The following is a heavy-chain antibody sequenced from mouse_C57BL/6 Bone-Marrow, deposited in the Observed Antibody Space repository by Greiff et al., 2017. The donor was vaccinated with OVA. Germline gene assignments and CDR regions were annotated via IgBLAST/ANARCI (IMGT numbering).Heavy chain of an antibody. V-gene: IGHV5-9-1*02. CDR1: GFTFSSYA. Sequence: DVMLVESGEGLVKPGGSLKLSCAASGFTFSSYAMSWVRQTPEKRLEWVAYISSGGDYIYYADTVKGRFTISRDNARNTLYLQMSRLKSEDTAMYYCTREMGSSPYWYFDVWGTGTTVTVSS. CDR2: ISSGGDYI. J-gene: IGHJ1*03. D-gene: IGHD1-1*01. CDR3: TREMGSSPYWYFDV.